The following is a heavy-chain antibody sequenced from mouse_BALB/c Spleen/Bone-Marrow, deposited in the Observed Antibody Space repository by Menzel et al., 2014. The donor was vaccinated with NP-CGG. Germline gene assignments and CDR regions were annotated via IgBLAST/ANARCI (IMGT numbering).Heavy chain of an antibody. CDR3: ARTDY. J-gene: IGHJ2*01. Sequence: KQRPEQGLEWIGRIDPANGNTKYDPKFQGKATITADTSSNTAYLQLSSLTSEDTAVNYCARTDYWGQGTTLTVSS. V-gene: IGHV14-3*02. CDR2: IDPANGNT.